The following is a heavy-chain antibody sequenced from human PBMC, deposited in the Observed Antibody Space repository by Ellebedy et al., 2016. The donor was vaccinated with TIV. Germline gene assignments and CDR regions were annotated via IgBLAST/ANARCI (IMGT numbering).Heavy chain of an antibody. D-gene: IGHD4-11*01. Sequence: AASVKVSCKASGYTFTSYGISWVRQAPGQGLEWMGWISAYNGNTNYAQKLQGRVTMTTDTSTSTAYMELRSLRSDDTAVYYCARGDCSNVITGDYYYYGMDVWGQGTTVTVSS. J-gene: IGHJ6*02. CDR2: ISAYNGNT. CDR1: GYTFTSYG. V-gene: IGHV1-18*01. CDR3: ARGDCSNVITGDYYYYGMDV.